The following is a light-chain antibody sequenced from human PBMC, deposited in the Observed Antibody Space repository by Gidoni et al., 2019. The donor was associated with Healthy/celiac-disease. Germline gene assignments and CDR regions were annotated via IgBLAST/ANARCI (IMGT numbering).Light chain of an antibody. V-gene: IGKV1-5*03. CDR3: QQYNSYSRT. CDR1: QRISSL. Sequence: PSSLSASEGDRVTSTGRESQRISSLVGWYQQKAGKARQLLIYKASRLESGAASRCSGSGAGTEFTLTISRLQHDDFATYCRQQYNSYSRTFGQGTKVEIK. CDR2: KAS. J-gene: IGKJ1*01.